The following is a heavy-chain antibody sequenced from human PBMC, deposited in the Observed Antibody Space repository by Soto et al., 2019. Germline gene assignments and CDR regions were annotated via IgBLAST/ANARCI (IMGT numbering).Heavy chain of an antibody. CDR2: IKQDGSEK. D-gene: IGHD2-15*01. V-gene: IGHV3-7*01. CDR1: GFTFSSYW. J-gene: IGHJ5*02. CDR3: AREPGRYCSGGSCYSTWFDP. Sequence: EVQLVESGGGLVQPGGSLRLSCAASGFTFSSYWMSWVRQAPGKGLEWVANIKQDGSEKYYVDSVKGRFTISRDNAKNSLYLQMNSLRAEDTAVYYCAREPGRYCSGGSCYSTWFDPWGQGTLVTVSS.